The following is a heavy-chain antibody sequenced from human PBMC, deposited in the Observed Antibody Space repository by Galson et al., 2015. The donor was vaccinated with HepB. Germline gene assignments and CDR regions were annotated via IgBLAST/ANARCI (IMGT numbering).Heavy chain of an antibody. CDR3: AAGIVGTTTPDFDS. D-gene: IGHD1-26*01. CDR2: IVVGGGNT. Sequence: SVKVSCKASGFNFTSSAMQWVRQARGQRLEWIGWIVVGGGNTKDAQKFQERVTITRDMSTRTAYMELSSLRSEDTAVYYCAAGIVGTTTPDFDSGGQGTLVTVSS. V-gene: IGHV1-58*02. J-gene: IGHJ4*02. CDR1: GFNFTSSA.